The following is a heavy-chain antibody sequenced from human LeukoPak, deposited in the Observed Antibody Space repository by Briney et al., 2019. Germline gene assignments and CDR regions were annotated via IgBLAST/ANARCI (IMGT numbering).Heavy chain of an antibody. CDR2: ISISTSTI. V-gene: IGHV3-48*04. Sequence: PGGSLRLSCATSGFTFSSHSMHWVRQAAGKGLEWISYISISTSTIYYADSVKGRFTISRDNAKNSLFLQMNSLRAEDTAVYYCARSDLAGNAYWGQGTLVTVSS. D-gene: IGHD6-13*01. CDR3: ARSDLAGNAY. J-gene: IGHJ4*02. CDR1: GFTFSSHS.